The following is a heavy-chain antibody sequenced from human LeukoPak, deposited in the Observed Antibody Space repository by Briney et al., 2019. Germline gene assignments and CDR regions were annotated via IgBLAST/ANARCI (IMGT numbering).Heavy chain of an antibody. Sequence: PGGSLRLSCAAPGFTFRSSGMHWVRQAPGKGLEWVALIWYDGSNEYYADSVKGRFTISKDNSRNTLSLQMNSLSPEDTAVYYCARATPSTHGYFEYWGQGTPVTVSS. V-gene: IGHV3-33*01. CDR3: ARATPSTHGYFEY. CDR2: IWYDGSNE. CDR1: GFTFRSSG. J-gene: IGHJ4*02. D-gene: IGHD2-8*01.